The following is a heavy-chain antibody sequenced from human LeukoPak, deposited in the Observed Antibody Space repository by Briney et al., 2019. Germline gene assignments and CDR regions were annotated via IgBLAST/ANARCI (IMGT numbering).Heavy chain of an antibody. V-gene: IGHV1-3*03. D-gene: IGHD3-22*01. J-gene: IGHJ4*02. CDR2: INAGNGNT. Sequence: ASVKVSCKASGYTFTSYAMHWVRQAPGQRLEWMGWINAGNGNTKYSQEFQGRVTITRDTSASTAYMELSSLRSEDMAVYYCARGEYYYDSSGYYFVYWGQGTLVTVSS. CDR3: ARGEYYYDSSGYYFVY. CDR1: GYTFTSYA.